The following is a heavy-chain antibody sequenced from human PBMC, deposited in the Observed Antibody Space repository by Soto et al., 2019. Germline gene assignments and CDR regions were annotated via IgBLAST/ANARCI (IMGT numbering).Heavy chain of an antibody. CDR2: VTGDGTTT. D-gene: IGHD3-3*01. Sequence: GGSLRLSCAVSGLTFSNFWMHWVRQAPGKGLAWVSRVTGDGTTTDYADSVKGRFTISRDNAKNTVFLQMNSLRAEDTAVYYCATLNSFGSDFWGHGTLVTVSS. CDR1: GLTFSNFW. CDR3: ATLNSFGSDF. J-gene: IGHJ4*01. V-gene: IGHV3-74*01.